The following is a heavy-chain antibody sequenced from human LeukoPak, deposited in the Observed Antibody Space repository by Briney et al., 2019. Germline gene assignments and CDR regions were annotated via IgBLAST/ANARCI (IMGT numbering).Heavy chain of an antibody. V-gene: IGHV4-31*03. J-gene: IGHJ4*02. CDR2: THYSGST. CDR3: ARVRYDYYDSSGYYFDY. D-gene: IGHD3-22*01. CDR1: GVSISSGDFY. Sequence: SQTLSLTCTVSGVSISSGDFYWPWLRQNPGKGLEWIVYTHYSGSTYYNPSLKSRVTISVDTSKNQFSLKLSSVAAADTAVYYCARVRYDYYDSSGYYFDYWGQGTLVTVSS.